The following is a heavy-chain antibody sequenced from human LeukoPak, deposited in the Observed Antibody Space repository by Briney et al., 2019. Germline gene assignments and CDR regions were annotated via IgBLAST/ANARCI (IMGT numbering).Heavy chain of an antibody. CDR3: AEREMTYFDY. CDR2: ITYDGSNK. CDR1: GFTISSYG. J-gene: IGHJ4*02. Sequence: GRSLRLSCAASGFTISSYGMHWVRQAPGKGLEWVADITYDGSNKYYADSVKGRFTISRDNSKNTLYLQMNSLRAEDTAVYYWAEREMTYFDYWGQGALVTVSS. V-gene: IGHV3-30*03. D-gene: IGHD6-25*01.